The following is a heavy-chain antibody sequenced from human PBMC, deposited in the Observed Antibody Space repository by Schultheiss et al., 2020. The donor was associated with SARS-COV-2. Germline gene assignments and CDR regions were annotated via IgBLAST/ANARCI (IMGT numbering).Heavy chain of an antibody. CDR3: ARDYDSLFDY. CDR1: GGSISSSSYY. D-gene: IGHD3-3*01. V-gene: IGHV4-39*07. Sequence: SETLSLTCTVSGGSISSSSYYWGWIRQPPGKGLEWIGSIYYSGSTYYNPSLKSRVTISVDTSKNQFSLKLSSVTAADTAVYYCARDYDSLFDYWGQGTLVTVSS. CDR2: IYYSGST. J-gene: IGHJ4*02.